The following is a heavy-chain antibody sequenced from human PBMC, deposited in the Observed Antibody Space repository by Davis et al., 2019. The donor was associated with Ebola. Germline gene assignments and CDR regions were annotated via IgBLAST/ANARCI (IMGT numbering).Heavy chain of an antibody. V-gene: IGHV4-39*01. CDR2: IYYSGST. CDR1: GGSISSSSYY. Sequence: MPSETLSLTCTVSGGSISSSSYYWGWIRQPPGKGLEWIGSIYYSGSTYYNMSLKSRVTISVDTSKNQFSLKLSSVTAADTAVYYCARLGIAVAGTGDYYGMDVWGQGTTVTVSS. CDR3: ARLGIAVAGTGDYYGMDV. J-gene: IGHJ6*02. D-gene: IGHD6-19*01.